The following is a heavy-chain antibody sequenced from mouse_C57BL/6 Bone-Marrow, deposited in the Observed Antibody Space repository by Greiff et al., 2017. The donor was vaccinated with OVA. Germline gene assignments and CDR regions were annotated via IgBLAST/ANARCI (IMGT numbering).Heavy chain of an antibody. J-gene: IGHJ2*01. Sequence: EVQVVESGGDLVKPGGSLKLSCAASGFTFSSYCMSWVRQTPDKRLEWVATISSGGSYTYSQDSVKGRVTISRDNDKNTLYMQMSSLKSEDTAMYYCARHPLYGARALDYWGQGTTLTVSS. CDR2: ISSGGSYT. CDR1: GFTFSSYC. CDR3: ARHPLYGARALDY. V-gene: IGHV5-6*01. D-gene: IGHD1-1*02.